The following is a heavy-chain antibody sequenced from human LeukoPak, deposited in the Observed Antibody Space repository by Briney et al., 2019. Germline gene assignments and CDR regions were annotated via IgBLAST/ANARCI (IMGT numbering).Heavy chain of an antibody. J-gene: IGHJ3*02. Sequence: GGSLRLSCAASGFTFSTYGMHWVRQAPGKGLEWVALIWYDGSNKYYADSVKGRFTISRDNSKNTLYLQMNSLRAEDTAVYYCTTGAFDIWGQGTMVTVSS. CDR2: IWYDGSNK. CDR1: GFTFSTYG. V-gene: IGHV3-33*01. D-gene: IGHD1-14*01. CDR3: TTGAFDI.